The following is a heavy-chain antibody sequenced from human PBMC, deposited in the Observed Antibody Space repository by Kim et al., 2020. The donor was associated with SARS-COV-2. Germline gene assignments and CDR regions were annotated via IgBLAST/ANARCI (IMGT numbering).Heavy chain of an antibody. CDR2: IYSGGST. CDR1: GFTVSNNY. V-gene: IGHV3-66*01. D-gene: IGHD4-17*01. CDR3: ASKAYGGNSAFLY. Sequence: GGSLRLSCAASGFTVSNNYMSWVRQAPGKGLEWVSVIYSGGSTYYADSVKGRFTISRDNSKNTLYLQMNSLRDEDTAVYYCASKAYGGNSAFLYWGQGTLVTVSS. J-gene: IGHJ4*02.